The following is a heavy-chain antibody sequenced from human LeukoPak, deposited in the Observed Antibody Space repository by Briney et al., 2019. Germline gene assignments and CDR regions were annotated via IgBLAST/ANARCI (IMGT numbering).Heavy chain of an antibody. CDR1: GFTFSSYA. CDR2: ISSGSSTI. J-gene: IGHJ6*02. CDR3: ARLPDPLRYYGMDV. V-gene: IGHV3-48*04. Sequence: PGRSLRLSCAASGFTFSSYAMSWVRQAPGKGLEWVSYISSGSSTIYYADSAKGRFTISRDSAKNSLYLQMNSLRAEDTAVYYCARLPDPLRYYGMDVWGQGTTVTVSS.